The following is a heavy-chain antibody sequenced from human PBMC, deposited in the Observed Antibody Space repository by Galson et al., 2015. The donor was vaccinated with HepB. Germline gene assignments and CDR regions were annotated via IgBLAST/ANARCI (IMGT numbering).Heavy chain of an antibody. CDR2: IDPSDSYT. CDR1: GSSFTSYW. D-gene: IGHD6-19*01. Sequence: QTGAEAKKPGGSLRVSFKGSGSSFTSYWISWVRQMLGKGLEWMGRIDPSDSYTNYSPSFQGHVTISADKSISTAYLQWSSMKASDTAMYYCALLWGGQWVVHDWGQGTMVTVSS. J-gene: IGHJ4*02. CDR3: ALLWGGQWVVHD. V-gene: IGHV5-10-1*01.